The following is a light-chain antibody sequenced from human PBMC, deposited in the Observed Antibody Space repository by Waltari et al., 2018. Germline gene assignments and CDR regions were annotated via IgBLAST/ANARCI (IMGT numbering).Light chain of an antibody. J-gene: IGLJ1*01. V-gene: IGLV2-11*01. CDR2: DVN. CDR3: YSYAGSSSFV. Sequence: QSALTQPRSVSGSPGQSVTISCTGTISDVGGHNYVSWYQQHPGKAPKLMIYDVNKRPSGVPDRFPGSKAGNTASLTISGLQGEDEADYYCYSYAGSSSFVFGTGTEIIVL. CDR1: ISDVGGHNY.